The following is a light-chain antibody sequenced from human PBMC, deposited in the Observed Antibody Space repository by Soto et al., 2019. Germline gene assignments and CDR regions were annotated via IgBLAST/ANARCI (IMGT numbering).Light chain of an antibody. J-gene: IGLJ1*01. CDR1: TSDIGGYDY. Sequence: QSALTQPPSASGSPGQSVAISCTGTTSDIGGYDYVSWYQQHPGKAPKLMICEVNKRPSGVPDLFSGSKSGNTASLTVSGLQAEDEAGYCCSSHGGNSPYVFGTGTKLTVL. V-gene: IGLV2-8*01. CDR3: SSHGGNSPYV. CDR2: EVN.